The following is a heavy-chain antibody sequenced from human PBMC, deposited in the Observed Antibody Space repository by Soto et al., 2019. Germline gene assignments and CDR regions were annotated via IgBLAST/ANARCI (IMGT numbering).Heavy chain of an antibody. V-gene: IGHV1-69*13. CDR2: IIPILGTA. CDR3: ARAQDGSGSYYENDAFDI. Sequence: GASVKVSCKASGGTFSSYAISWVRQAPGQGLEWMGGIIPILGTANYAQKFQGRVTITADESTSTAYMELSSLRSEDTAVYYCARAQDGSGSYYENDAFDIWGQGTMVTVSS. D-gene: IGHD3-10*01. J-gene: IGHJ3*02. CDR1: GGTFSSYA.